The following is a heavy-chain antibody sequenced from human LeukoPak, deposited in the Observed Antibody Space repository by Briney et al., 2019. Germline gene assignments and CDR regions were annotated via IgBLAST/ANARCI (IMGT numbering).Heavy chain of an antibody. V-gene: IGHV3-33*01. CDR2: IWYDGSNK. D-gene: IGHD6-13*01. Sequence: PGRSLRLSCAASGFTFSSYGMHWVRQAPGKGLEWVAVIWYDGSNKYYADSVKGRFTISRDNSKNTLYLQMNSLRAEDTAVYYCARDPQSGIAAPVYYYYYYGMDVWGQGTTVTVSS. CDR1: GFTFSSYG. J-gene: IGHJ6*02. CDR3: ARDPQSGIAAPVYYYYYYGMDV.